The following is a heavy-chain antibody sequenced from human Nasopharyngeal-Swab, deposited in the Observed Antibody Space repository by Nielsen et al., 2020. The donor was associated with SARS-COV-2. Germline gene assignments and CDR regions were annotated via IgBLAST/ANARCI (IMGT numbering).Heavy chain of an antibody. V-gene: IGHV1-2*06. CDR3: ARRGDYGDYYFDY. D-gene: IGHD4-17*01. J-gene: IGHJ4*02. Sequence: WVRQAPGQGLEWMGRINPNSGGTNYAQKFQGRVTMTRDTSISTAYMEPSRLTSDDTAVYYCARRGDYGDYYFDYWGQGTLVTVSS. CDR2: INPNSGGT.